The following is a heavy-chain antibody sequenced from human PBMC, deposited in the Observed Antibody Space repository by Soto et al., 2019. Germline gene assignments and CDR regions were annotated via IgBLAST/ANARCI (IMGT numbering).Heavy chain of an antibody. CDR2: FDPEDGET. CDR3: ATDRMITFGGVIVMNAFEI. CDR1: GYTLNELS. J-gene: IGHJ3*02. Sequence: ASVKVSCKVSGYTLNELSMHWVRQAPGRGLEWMGGFDPEDGETIYAQKFQGRVTMTEDTSTDTAYMELSSLRSEDTAVYYCATDRMITFGGVIVMNAFEIWGQGTMVTVSS. V-gene: IGHV1-24*01. D-gene: IGHD3-16*02.